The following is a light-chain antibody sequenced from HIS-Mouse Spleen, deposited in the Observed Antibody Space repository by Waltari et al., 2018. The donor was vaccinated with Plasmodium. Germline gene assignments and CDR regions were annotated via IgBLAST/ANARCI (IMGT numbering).Light chain of an antibody. Sequence: SYVPPQPPSVSVAPGQTATLTCGGNNIGSKSVHWYQEKPGQAPVLVVYDDSDRPSGIPERFSGSNSGNTATLTISRVEAGDEADYYCQVWDSSSDHPVFGGGTKLTVL. CDR3: QVWDSSSDHPV. J-gene: IGLJ2*01. CDR1: NIGSKS. V-gene: IGLV3-21*02. CDR2: DDS.